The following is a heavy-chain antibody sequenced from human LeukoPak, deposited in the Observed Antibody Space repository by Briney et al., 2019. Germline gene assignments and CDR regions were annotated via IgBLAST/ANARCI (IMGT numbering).Heavy chain of an antibody. CDR1: GYTFTGYY. J-gene: IGHJ4*02. CDR3: ARVAYDYCSSTSCYTRGDDPYYFDY. D-gene: IGHD2-2*02. V-gene: IGHV1-2*06. CDR2: INPNSGGT. Sequence: ASVKVSCKASGYTFTGYYMHWVRQAPGQGLEWMGRINPNSGGTNYAQKFQGRVTMTRDTSISTAYMELSRLRSDDTAVYYCARVAYDYCSSTSCYTRGDDPYYFDYWGQGTLVTVSS.